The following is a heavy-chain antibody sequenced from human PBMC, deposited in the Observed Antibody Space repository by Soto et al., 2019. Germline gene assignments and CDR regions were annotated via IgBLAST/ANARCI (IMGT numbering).Heavy chain of an antibody. V-gene: IGHV4-59*01. J-gene: IGHJ4*02. D-gene: IGHD3-10*01. Sequence: SETLSLTCTVSGASISSFCWGWIRQPPGEGLEWIAYVCDSGSTNHNPSLKSRVTMSLDTSKKQFSLKLDSVTAADTAVYYCARDFLGSLDYWGQGILVTVSS. CDR1: GASISSFC. CDR3: ARDFLGSLDY. CDR2: VCDSGST.